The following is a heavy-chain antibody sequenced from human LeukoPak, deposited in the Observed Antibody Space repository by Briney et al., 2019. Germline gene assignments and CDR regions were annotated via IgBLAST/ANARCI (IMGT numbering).Heavy chain of an antibody. CDR1: GFTFSSYA. D-gene: IGHD1-26*01. CDR2: ISYDGSNK. CDR3: ALWQQQRILKWELLSSDY. V-gene: IGHV3-30*04. J-gene: IGHJ4*02. Sequence: GRSLRLSCAASGFTFSSYAMHWVRQAPGKGLAWVAVISYDGSNKYYADSVKGRFTISRDNSKNTLYLQMNSLRAEDTAVYYCALWQQQRILKWELLSSDYWGQGTLVTVSS.